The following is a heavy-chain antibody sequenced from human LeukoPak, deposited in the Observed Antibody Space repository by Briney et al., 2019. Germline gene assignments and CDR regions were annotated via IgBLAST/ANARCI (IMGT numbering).Heavy chain of an antibody. J-gene: IGHJ4*02. Sequence: GGSLRLSCAASGFTFSSYSMNWVRQAPGKGLEWVSSISSSSSYIYYADSVKGRFTISRDNAKNSLYLQMNSLRAEDTTVYYCARVKDYYGSGSYSGIGKDDYWGQGTLVTVSS. CDR2: ISSSSSYI. V-gene: IGHV3-21*01. CDR3: ARVKDYYGSGSYSGIGKDDY. CDR1: GFTFSSYS. D-gene: IGHD3-10*01.